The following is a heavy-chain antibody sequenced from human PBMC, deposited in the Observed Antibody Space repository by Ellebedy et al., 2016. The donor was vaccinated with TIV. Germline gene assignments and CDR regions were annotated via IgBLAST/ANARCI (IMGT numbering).Heavy chain of an antibody. V-gene: IGHV3-7*03. Sequence: GESLKISCAASGFTFSSYWMSWVRQAPEKGLEWVAKIKEDGSEKYYVGSVKGRITISRDNAKNSLYLQMNSLRAEDTALYYCAKGPGYDGWAFDIWGQGTMVTVSS. J-gene: IGHJ3*02. CDR1: GFTFSSYW. CDR2: IKEDGSEK. CDR3: AKGPGYDGWAFDI. D-gene: IGHD5-12*01.